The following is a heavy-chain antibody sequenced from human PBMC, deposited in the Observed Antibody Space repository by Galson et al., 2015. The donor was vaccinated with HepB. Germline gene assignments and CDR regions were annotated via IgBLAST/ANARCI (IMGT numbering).Heavy chain of an antibody. CDR2: IIPIFGTA. CDR3: ARRPYCGGDCYHIDY. Sequence: SVKVSCKASGGTFSSYAISWVRQAPGQGLEWMGGIIPIFGTANYAQKFQGRVTITADESTSTAYMELSSLRSEDTAMYYCARRPYCGGDCYHIDYWGQGTLVTVSS. CDR1: GGTFSSYA. D-gene: IGHD2-21*01. V-gene: IGHV1-69*13. J-gene: IGHJ4*02.